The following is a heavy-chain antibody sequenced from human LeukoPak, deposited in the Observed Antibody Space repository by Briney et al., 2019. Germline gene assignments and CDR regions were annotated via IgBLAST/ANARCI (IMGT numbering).Heavy chain of an antibody. CDR3: ARGGRGSYYLPNDY. Sequence: GGSLRLSCAASGFTFSSYSMNWVRQAPGKGLEWVSYISSSSSTVYYADSVKGRFTISRDNAKNSLYLQMNSLRDEDTAVYYCARGGRGSYYLPNDYWGQGTLVTVSS. CDR2: ISSSSSTV. CDR1: GFTFSSYS. D-gene: IGHD1-26*01. V-gene: IGHV3-48*02. J-gene: IGHJ4*02.